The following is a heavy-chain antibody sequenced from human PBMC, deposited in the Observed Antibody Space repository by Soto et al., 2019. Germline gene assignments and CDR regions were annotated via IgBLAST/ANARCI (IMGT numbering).Heavy chain of an antibody. V-gene: IGHV3-23*01. CDR2: ISGSGGST. CDR3: AKDRSLYYYDSSGYSSFGY. CDR1: GFTFSSYA. Sequence: GGSLRLSCAASGFTFSSYAMSWVRQAPGKGLEWVSAISGSGGSTYYADSVKGRFTISRDNSKNTLYLQMNSLRAEDTAVYYCAKDRSLYYYDSSGYSSFGYWGQGTLVTVSS. D-gene: IGHD3-22*01. J-gene: IGHJ4*02.